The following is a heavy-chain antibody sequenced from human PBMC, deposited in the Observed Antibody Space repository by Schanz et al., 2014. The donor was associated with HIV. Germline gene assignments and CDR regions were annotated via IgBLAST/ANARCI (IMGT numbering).Heavy chain of an antibody. J-gene: IGHJ6*02. D-gene: IGHD2-15*01. V-gene: IGHV1-8*01. Sequence: QVQLVQSGAEVKKPGASVKVSCKASGYTFTSYDINWVRQATGQGLEWMGWMNPNSGNTGYAQKFQGRVTMTRNTSISTAYMELSSLRSEDTAVYYCARWGRGCSGGSCYWGYYGMDVWGQGTTVTVSS. CDR2: MNPNSGNT. CDR1: GYTFTSYD. CDR3: ARWGRGCSGGSCYWGYYGMDV.